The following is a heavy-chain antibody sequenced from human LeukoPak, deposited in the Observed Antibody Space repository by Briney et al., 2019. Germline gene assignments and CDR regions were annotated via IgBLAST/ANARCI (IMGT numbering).Heavy chain of an antibody. J-gene: IGHJ5*02. Sequence: ASVKVSCKASGYTFTGYYMNWVRQAPGQGLEWMGWINPNSGGTNYAQKFQGRVTMTRDTSISTAYMKLSRLRSDDTAVYYCARNDRDRDWFDPWGQGTLVTVSS. D-gene: IGHD1-1*01. V-gene: IGHV1-2*02. CDR1: GYTFTGYY. CDR3: ARNDRDRDWFDP. CDR2: INPNSGGT.